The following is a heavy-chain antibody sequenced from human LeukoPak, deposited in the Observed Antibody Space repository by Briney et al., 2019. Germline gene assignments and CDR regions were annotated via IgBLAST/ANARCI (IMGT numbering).Heavy chain of an antibody. CDR1: GFTFSSYA. CDR3: AKEGVGGTYYDFWSGYRDYYYYMDV. D-gene: IGHD3-3*01. J-gene: IGHJ6*03. CDR2: ISGSGGST. V-gene: IGHV3-23*01. Sequence: GGSLRLSCAASGFTFSSYAMSWVRQAPGKGLEWVSTISGSGGSTYNADSVKGRFAISRDNSKNTLYLQMNSLRAEDTAVYYCAKEGVGGTYYDFWSGYRDYYYYMDVWGKGTTVTVSS.